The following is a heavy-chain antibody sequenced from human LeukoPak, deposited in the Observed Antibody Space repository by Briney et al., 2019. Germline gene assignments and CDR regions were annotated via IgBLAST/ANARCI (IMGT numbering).Heavy chain of an antibody. CDR2: IRYDGSNK. V-gene: IGHV3-30*02. CDR3: AKGQDSYDSSDFDY. J-gene: IGHJ4*02. D-gene: IGHD3-22*01. Sequence: GGSLRLSCAASGFTFSSYGMHWVRQAPGKGLEWVAFIRYDGSNKYYADSVKGRFTISRDNSKNTLYLQMNSLRAEDTAVYYCAKGQDSYDSSDFDYWGQGTLVTVSS. CDR1: GFTFSSYG.